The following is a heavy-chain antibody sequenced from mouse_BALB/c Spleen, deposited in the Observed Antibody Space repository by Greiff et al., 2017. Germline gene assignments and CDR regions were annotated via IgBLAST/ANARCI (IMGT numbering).Heavy chain of an antibody. CDR3: TRDKGSKGMDY. J-gene: IGHJ4*01. D-gene: IGHD1-3*01. CDR1: GFTFSSYT. Sequence: DVKLVESGGGLVKPGGSLKLSCAASGFTFSSYTMSWVRQTPEKRLEWVATISSGGSYTYYPDSVKGRFTISRDNAKNTLYLQMSSLKSEDTAMYYCTRDKGSKGMDYWGQGTSVTVSS. CDR2: ISSGGSYT. V-gene: IGHV5-6-4*01.